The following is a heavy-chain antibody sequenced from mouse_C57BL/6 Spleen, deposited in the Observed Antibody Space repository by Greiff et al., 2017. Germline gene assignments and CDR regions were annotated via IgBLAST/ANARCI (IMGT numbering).Heavy chain of an antibody. D-gene: IGHD4-1*01. V-gene: IGHV1-80*01. J-gene: IGHJ4*01. CDR1: GYAFSSYW. Sequence: VQLQQSGAELVKPGASVKISCKASGYAFSSYWMNWVKQRPGKGLEWIGQIYPGDGDTNYNGKFKGKATLTADKSSSTAYMQLSSLTSEDSAVYFCARSNWRHAMDYWGQGTSVTVSS. CDR3: ARSNWRHAMDY. CDR2: IYPGDGDT.